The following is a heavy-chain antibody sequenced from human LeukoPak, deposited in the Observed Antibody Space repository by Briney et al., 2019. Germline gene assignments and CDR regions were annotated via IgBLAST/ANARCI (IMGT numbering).Heavy chain of an antibody. Sequence: SETLSLTCTVSGGSISSHYWCWIRQTPGTGLKWIGDIYDRGSTTYNPSLKSRVSISVDTSRNQFSLKLSSVTAADTAVYYCARDYGGNLFIDYWGQGTLVTVSS. D-gene: IGHD4-23*01. V-gene: IGHV4-59*11. J-gene: IGHJ4*02. CDR2: IYDRGST. CDR3: ARDYGGNLFIDY. CDR1: GGSISSHY.